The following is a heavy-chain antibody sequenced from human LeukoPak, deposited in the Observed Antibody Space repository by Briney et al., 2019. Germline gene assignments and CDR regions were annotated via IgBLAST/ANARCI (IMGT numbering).Heavy chain of an antibody. CDR3: ARVGLTGYYSYYLDY. CDR1: GFTFSSYG. Sequence: GRSLRLSCAASGFTFSSYGMHWVRQAPGKGLEWVSVIYSGGSTYYADSVKGRFTISRDNSKNTLYLQMNSLRAEDTAVYYCARVGLTGYYSYYLDYWGQGTLVTVSS. V-gene: IGHV3-66*01. CDR2: IYSGGST. J-gene: IGHJ4*02. D-gene: IGHD3-9*01.